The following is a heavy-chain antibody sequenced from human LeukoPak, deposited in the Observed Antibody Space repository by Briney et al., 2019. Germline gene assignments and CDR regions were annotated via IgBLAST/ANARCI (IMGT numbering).Heavy chain of an antibody. Sequence: PSETLSLTCTVSGGSISSGDYYWSWIRQPPGKGLEWIGYIYYIGNTFYNPSLKSRVTISVDTSKNQFSLKLSSVTAADTAVYYCARVPAAAPYYYYYGMDVWGQGTTVTVSS. CDR2: IYYIGNT. J-gene: IGHJ6*02. D-gene: IGHD6-13*01. CDR1: GGSISSGDYY. CDR3: ARVPAAAPYYYYYGMDV. V-gene: IGHV4-30-4*01.